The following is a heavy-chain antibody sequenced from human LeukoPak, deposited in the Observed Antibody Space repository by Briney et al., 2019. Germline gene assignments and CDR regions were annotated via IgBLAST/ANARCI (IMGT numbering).Heavy chain of an antibody. CDR1: GFTFSSYA. V-gene: IGHV3-30-3*01. CDR2: ISYDGSNK. Sequence: PSGGSLRLSCAASGFTFSSYAMHWVRQAPGKGLEWVAVISYDGSNKYYADSVKGRFTISRDNSKNTLYLQMNSLRAEDTAVYYCARRMITFGGVIVIGPFDIWGQGTMVTVSS. J-gene: IGHJ3*02. CDR3: ARRMITFGGVIVIGPFDI. D-gene: IGHD3-16*02.